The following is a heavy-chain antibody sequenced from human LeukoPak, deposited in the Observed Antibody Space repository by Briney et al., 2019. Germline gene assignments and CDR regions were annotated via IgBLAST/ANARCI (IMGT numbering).Heavy chain of an antibody. J-gene: IGHJ4*02. CDR1: GFTFDDYA. CDR2: ISWNSGSI. V-gene: IGHV3-9*01. D-gene: IGHD6-13*01. CDR3: AKDISPGIAAAGTLDY. Sequence: GRSLRLSCAASGFTFDDYAMHWVRHAPGKGLEWVSGISWNSGSIGYADSVKGRFTISRDNAKNSLYLQMNSLRAEDTALYYCAKDISPGIAAAGTLDYWGQGTLVTVSS.